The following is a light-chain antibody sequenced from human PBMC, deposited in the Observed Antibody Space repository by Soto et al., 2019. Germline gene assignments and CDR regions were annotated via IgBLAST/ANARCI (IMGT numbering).Light chain of an antibody. J-gene: IGKJ1*01. Sequence: EIVMTQSAATLSVSPWERATLSCRASQSVGNNFAWYQQKPGPAPRLLIYGASSRATGIPDRFSGSGSGTDFTLTISRREPADFAVDYCQQYGSSPKTFGQGTKVDIK. CDR2: GAS. CDR3: QQYGSSPKT. V-gene: IGKV3-20*01. CDR1: QSVGNN.